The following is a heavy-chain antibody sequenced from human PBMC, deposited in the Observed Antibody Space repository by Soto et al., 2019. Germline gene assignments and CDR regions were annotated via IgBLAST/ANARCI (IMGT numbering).Heavy chain of an antibody. J-gene: IGHJ6*03. CDR1: GFTFSSYG. CDR3: ATGLSTRGYYMDA. Sequence: GGSLRLSCAASGFTFSSYGMHWVRQAPGKGLEWVAVIWYDGSNKYYADSVKGRFTISRDNSKNTLYLQMNSLRAEDTAVYYCATGLSTRGYYMDAWGKGTTVTVSS. V-gene: IGHV3-33*01. CDR2: IWYDGSNK. D-gene: IGHD1-26*01.